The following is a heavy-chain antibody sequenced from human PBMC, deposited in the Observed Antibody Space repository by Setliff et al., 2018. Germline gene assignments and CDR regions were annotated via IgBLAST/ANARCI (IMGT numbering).Heavy chain of an antibody. D-gene: IGHD5-18*01. CDR3: ARSYSYGYPDY. J-gene: IGHJ4*02. CDR1: GGSINSLGYC. V-gene: IGHV4-30-2*01. Sequence: SETLSLTCTVSGGSINSLGYCWSWIRQPPGKGLVWIGYIYHTGSTYYNPSLKSRVTRSVGKSKNHFSLKLSSVSAADTAMYYCARSYSYGYPDYWGQGTLVTVSS. CDR2: IYHTGST.